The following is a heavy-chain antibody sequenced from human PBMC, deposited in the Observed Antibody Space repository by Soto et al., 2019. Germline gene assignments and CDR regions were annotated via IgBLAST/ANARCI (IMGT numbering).Heavy chain of an antibody. D-gene: IGHD1-1*01. CDR2: INHSGST. CDR1: GGSFSGYY. V-gene: IGHV4-34*01. CDR3: ARVSATGTTFAQSSFDY. Sequence: PSETLSLTCAVYGGSFSGYYGSWIRQPPGKGLEWIGEINHSGSTNYNPSLKSRVTISVDTSKNQFSLKLSSVTAADTAVYYCARVSATGTTFAQSSFDYWGQGTLVTVSS. J-gene: IGHJ4*02.